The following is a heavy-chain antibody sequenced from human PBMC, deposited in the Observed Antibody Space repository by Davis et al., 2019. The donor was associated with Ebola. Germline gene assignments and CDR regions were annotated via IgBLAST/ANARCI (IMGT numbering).Heavy chain of an antibody. CDR2: VYHSGST. D-gene: IGHD1-26*01. V-gene: IGHV4-59*11. Sequence: PSETLSLTCAVSAVSITSHYWSWIRQSPGKGLEWIGYVYHSGSTNYNPSLKSRVTMSVDTANNEFSLGLRSVTAADTAIYYCSAYVRAGGYNFYMDVWGKGTTVTVSS. J-gene: IGHJ6*03. CDR1: AVSITSHY. CDR3: SAYVRAGGYNFYMDV.